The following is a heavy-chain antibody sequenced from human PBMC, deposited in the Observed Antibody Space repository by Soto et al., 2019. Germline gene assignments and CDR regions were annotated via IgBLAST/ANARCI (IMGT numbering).Heavy chain of an antibody. CDR2: ISYSGST. D-gene: IGHD5-18*01. CDR3: AREANGYKYGSYFDY. V-gene: IGHV4-34*01. CDR1: GGSFNAYY. Sequence: SETLSLTCAVDGGSFNAYYCSWVRQTPGKGLEWIGEISYSGSTNYNASLESRVTISVDTSKKHFPPRVNYATAADRDVYYCAREANGYKYGSYFDYWREGTTVTVS. J-gene: IGHJ4*02.